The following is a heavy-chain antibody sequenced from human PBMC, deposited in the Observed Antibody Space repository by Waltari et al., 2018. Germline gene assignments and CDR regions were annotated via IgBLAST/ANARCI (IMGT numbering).Heavy chain of an antibody. CDR1: GGSISSSSYY. CDR3: ARDGSWDSSGYYY. J-gene: IGHJ4*02. V-gene: IGHV4-39*07. Sequence: QLQLQESGPGLVKPSETLSLTCTVSGGSISSSSYYWGWIRQPPGKGLEWIGSINYSGSTYYNPSLKSRGTISVDTSKNQFSLKLSSVTAADTAVYYCARDGSWDSSGYYYWGQGTLVTVSS. D-gene: IGHD3-22*01. CDR2: INYSGST.